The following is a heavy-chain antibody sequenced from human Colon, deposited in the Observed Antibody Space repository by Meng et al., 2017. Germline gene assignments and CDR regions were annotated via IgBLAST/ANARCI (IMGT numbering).Heavy chain of an antibody. V-gene: IGHV4-34*01. J-gene: IGHJ5*02. CDR1: GGSFSGYY. CDR3: ARERPSSGWYGGRWFDP. CDR2: INHSEST. D-gene: IGHD6-19*01. Sequence: VELLQVGDGVLKPPQPLPLPCAVFGGSFSGYYWCWFRQPPGKALEWIGEINHSESTNYNPSLKSRVTISVDTSKTQFSLKLSSVTAADTAVYYCARERPSSGWYGGRWFDPWGQGTLVTVSS.